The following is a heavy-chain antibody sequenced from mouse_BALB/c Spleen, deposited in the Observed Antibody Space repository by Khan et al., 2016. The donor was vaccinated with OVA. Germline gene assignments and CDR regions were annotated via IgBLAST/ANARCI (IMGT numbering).Heavy chain of an antibody. CDR1: AYSITSDYA. V-gene: IGHV3-2*02. Sequence: EVQLVESGPGLVKPSQSLSLTCTVTAYSITSDYAWNWIRQFPGNKLEWMGYLSYSGNTNYNPSLKSRISITRDTSKNQFFLQLNSVTTEDTATYYCARVYGGDFDYWGQGTTLTVSS. CDR2: LSYSGNT. CDR3: ARVYGGDFDY. J-gene: IGHJ2*01. D-gene: IGHD2-10*02.